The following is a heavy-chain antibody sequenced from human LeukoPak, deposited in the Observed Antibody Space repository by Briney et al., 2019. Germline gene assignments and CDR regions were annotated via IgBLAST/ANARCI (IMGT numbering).Heavy chain of an antibody. CDR2: INHSGST. CDR3: ARLGDFWSGSDYYYYMDV. D-gene: IGHD3-3*01. V-gene: IGHV4-34*01. Sequence: SETLSLTCAVYGGSFSGYYWSWIRQPPGKGLEWIGEINHSGSTNYNPSLKSRVTISVDTSKNQFSLKLSSVTAADTAVYYCARLGDFWSGSDYYYYMDVWGKGTTVTVSS. J-gene: IGHJ6*03. CDR1: GGSFSGYY.